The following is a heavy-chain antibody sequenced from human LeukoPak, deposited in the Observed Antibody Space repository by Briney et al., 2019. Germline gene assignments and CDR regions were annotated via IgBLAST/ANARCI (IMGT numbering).Heavy chain of an antibody. V-gene: IGHV1-69*13. CDR3: ARVRNDILTGLGD. CDR2: IIPIFGTA. D-gene: IGHD3-9*01. CDR1: GGTFSSYA. J-gene: IGHJ4*02. Sequence: SVKVSCKASGGTFSSYAISWVRQAPGQGLEWMGGIIPIFGTANYAQKFQGRVTITADESTSTAYMELSSLRSEDTAVYYCARVRNDILTGLGDWAQEPLVTVPS.